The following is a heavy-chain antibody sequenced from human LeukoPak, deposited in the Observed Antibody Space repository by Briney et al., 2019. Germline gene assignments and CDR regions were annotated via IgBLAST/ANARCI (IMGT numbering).Heavy chain of an antibody. CDR2: IYYSGST. J-gene: IGHJ3*02. CDR1: GGSISSYY. Sequence: SETLSLTCTVSGGSISSYYWSWIRQPPGKGLEWIGYIYYSGSTNYNPSLKSRVTISVDTSKNQFSLKLSSVTAADTAVYYCASSYDFWSGPHANAFDIWGQGTMVTVSS. V-gene: IGHV4-59*01. D-gene: IGHD3-3*01. CDR3: ASSYDFWSGPHANAFDI.